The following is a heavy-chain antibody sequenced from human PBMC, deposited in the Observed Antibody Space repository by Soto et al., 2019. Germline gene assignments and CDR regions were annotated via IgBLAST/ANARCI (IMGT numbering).Heavy chain of an antibody. CDR2: ISYDGDNE. V-gene: IGHV3-30*03. J-gene: IGHJ3*01. CDR3: ARDQLYYNDISGRPLNAFDV. CDR1: GFTFSNYG. D-gene: IGHD3-22*01. Sequence: GGSLRLSCAASGFTFSNYGMHWVRQAPGKGLEWVAIISYDGDNEYYADSVRGRFTISRDNSKNTLFLQMNSLSVEDTAVYYCARDQLYYNDISGRPLNAFDVWGQGTMVTVSS.